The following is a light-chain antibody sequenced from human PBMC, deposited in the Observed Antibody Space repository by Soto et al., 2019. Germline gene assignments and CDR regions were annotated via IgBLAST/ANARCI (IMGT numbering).Light chain of an antibody. CDR2: GAS. CDR3: QQHNNWPRT. J-gene: IGKJ1*01. V-gene: IGKV3-15*01. Sequence: EIVMTQSPATLSVSPGERATLSCRASQSISSNLAWYQQKPGQAPRLLISGASTRATGIPDRFSGSGSGTDFTLTISSLQSEDFAVYYCQQHNNWPRTFGQGTKVDIK. CDR1: QSISSN.